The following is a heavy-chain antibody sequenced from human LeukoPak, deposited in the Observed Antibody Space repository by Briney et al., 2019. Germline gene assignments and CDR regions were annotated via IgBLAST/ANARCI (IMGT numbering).Heavy chain of an antibody. CDR2: IIPIFGTA. CDR3: ARSPGGDTRGRLDH. J-gene: IGHJ4*02. V-gene: IGHV1-69*13. D-gene: IGHD3-16*01. CDR1: GGTFSRYA. Sequence: SVKVSFKASGGTFSRYAISLVRQAPGQGLEWMGGIIPIFGTANYAQKFQGRVTITADESTSTAYMEMSSLRSEDTAVYYCARSPGGDTRGRLDHWGQGTLVTVSS.